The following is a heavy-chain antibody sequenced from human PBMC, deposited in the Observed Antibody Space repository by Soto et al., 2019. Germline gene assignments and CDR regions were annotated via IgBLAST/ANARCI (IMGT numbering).Heavy chain of an antibody. Sequence: QVQLVQSGPEVRKPGTSVKVSCKASRYTFTSYGMSWVRQAPGRGLERMGGVNAYDGNTDTGRILQDRLSMTTDITANTAYMEVGSLTYDDTAIYYCARGSRAIATVTLIDFGGVGTLVTVSS. CDR3: ARGSRAIATVTLIDF. J-gene: IGHJ4*02. CDR1: RYTFTSYG. CDR2: VNAYDGNT. V-gene: IGHV1-18*01. D-gene: IGHD4-17*01.